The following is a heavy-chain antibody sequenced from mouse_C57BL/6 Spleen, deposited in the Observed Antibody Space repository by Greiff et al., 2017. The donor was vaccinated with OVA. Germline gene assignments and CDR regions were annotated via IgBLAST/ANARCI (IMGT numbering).Heavy chain of an antibody. D-gene: IGHD2-5*01. CDR3: ARSYSNRYYYAMDY. CDR1: GFSLTSYG. CDR2: IWSDGST. J-gene: IGHJ4*01. V-gene: IGHV2-6*03. Sequence: VKLVESGPGLVAPSQSLSITCTVSGFSLTSYGVHWVRQPPGKGLEWLVVIWSDGSTTYNSALKSRLSISKDNSKSQVFLKMNSLQTDDTAMYYCARSYSNRYYYAMDYWGQGTSVTVSS.